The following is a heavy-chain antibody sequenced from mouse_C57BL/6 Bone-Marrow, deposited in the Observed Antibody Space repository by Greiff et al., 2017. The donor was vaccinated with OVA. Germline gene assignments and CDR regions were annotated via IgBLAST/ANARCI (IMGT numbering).Heavy chain of an antibody. CDR2: INPNNGGT. D-gene: IGHD3-2*02. J-gene: IGHJ2*01. CDR3: ARRGGQLRFPFDY. V-gene: IGHV1-18*01. CDR1: GYTFTDYN. Sequence: EVKLMESGPELVKPGASVKIPCKASGYTFTDYNMDWVKQSHGKSLEWIGDINPNNGGTIYNQKFKGKATLTVDKSSSTAYMELRSLTSEDTAVDYCARRGGQLRFPFDYWGQGTTLTVSS.